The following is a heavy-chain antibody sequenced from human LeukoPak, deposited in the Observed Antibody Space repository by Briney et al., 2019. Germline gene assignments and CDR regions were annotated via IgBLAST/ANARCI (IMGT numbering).Heavy chain of an antibody. CDR2: IKSKTDGGTT. CDR3: TTVIAAAGMVDY. D-gene: IGHD6-13*01. J-gene: IGHJ4*02. Sequence: GGSLRLSCAASGFTFSNAWMSWVRQAPGKGLEWVGRIKSKTDGGTTDYAAPVKGRFTISRDDSKNTLYLQMNSLKTVDTAVYYCTTVIAAAGMVDYWGQGTLVTVSS. CDR1: GFTFSNAW. V-gene: IGHV3-15*01.